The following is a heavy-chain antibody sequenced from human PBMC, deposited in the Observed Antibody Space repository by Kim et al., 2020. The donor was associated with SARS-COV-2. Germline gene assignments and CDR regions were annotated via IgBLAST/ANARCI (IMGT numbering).Heavy chain of an antibody. V-gene: IGHV4-61*03. J-gene: IGHJ5*02. D-gene: IGHD5-18*01. CDR2: IYYEGST. CDR1: GGSVSDGYY. Sequence: SETLSLTCTVSGGSVSDGYYLSWIRQSPGKGLEYIGHIYYEGSTTYNPSLKSRITISIDTSKNHFSLELTSVTAADTAVYYCARDYNYGAYGSWGQGTLV. CDR3: ARDYNYGAYGS.